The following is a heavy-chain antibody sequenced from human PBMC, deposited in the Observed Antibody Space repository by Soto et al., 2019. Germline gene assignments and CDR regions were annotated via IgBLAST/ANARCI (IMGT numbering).Heavy chain of an antibody. CDR1: GGSISSYY. D-gene: IGHD2-21*01. V-gene: IGHV4-59*03. CDR3: CVTVIAEYDH. J-gene: IGHJ4*02. Sequence: PSETLSLTCTVSGGSISSYYWSWIRQPPGKGLEWIGYIYYSGSTNYNPSLKSRVTITRDTSASTAYMALSSLRSDDTAVYYCCVTVIAEYDHWGQGTQVTVSS. CDR2: IYYSGST.